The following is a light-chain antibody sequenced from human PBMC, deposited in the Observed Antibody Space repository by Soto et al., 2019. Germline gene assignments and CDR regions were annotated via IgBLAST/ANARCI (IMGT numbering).Light chain of an antibody. Sequence: GDRVTISCRASPGIGSALAWYQQKPGKAPKVLIYDASSLKSGVPSRFSGSGYGTDFTLTISSLQPEDFATYYCQQFNSFPRTFGGGTKV. J-gene: IGKJ4*01. CDR3: QQFNSFPRT. V-gene: IGKV1-13*02. CDR1: PGIGSA. CDR2: DAS.